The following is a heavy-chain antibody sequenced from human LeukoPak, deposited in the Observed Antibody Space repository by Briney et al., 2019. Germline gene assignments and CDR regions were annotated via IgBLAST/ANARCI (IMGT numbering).Heavy chain of an antibody. CDR3: ARGQGLCSAGACSFDY. V-gene: IGHV7-4-1*02. CDR1: GYGFNKYA. Sequence: ASVKVSCKASGYGFNKYAMNWVRQAPGQGLEWMGWINTDTGNPTYAQAFTGRVVLSLDSSVSTAYLQINNLQADDTAIYYCARGQGLCSAGACSFDYWGQGSLVTVSS. CDR2: INTDTGNP. J-gene: IGHJ4*02. D-gene: IGHD2-21*02.